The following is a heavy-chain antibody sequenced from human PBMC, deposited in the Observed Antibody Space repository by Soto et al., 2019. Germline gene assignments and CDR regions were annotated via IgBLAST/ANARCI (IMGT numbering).Heavy chain of an antibody. CDR2: IYYSRST. CDR3: ASRGVLTGFDP. V-gene: IGHV4-31*03. CDR1: GGSISSGGYY. D-gene: IGHD3-9*01. J-gene: IGHJ5*02. Sequence: QVQLQESGPGLVKPSQTLSLTCTVSGGSISSGGYYWSWIRQHPGKGLELIGYIYYSRSTYYNPSLKRRVTRSVDTSKNQFSLKLSSVTAADAAVYYCASRGVLTGFDPWGQGTLVTVSS.